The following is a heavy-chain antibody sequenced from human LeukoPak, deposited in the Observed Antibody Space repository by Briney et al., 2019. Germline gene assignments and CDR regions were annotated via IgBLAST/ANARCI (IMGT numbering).Heavy chain of an antibody. CDR1: GGSISSYY. D-gene: IGHD6-13*01. J-gene: IGHJ6*03. V-gene: IGHV4-59*01. Sequence: SSETLSLTCTVSGGSISSYYWSWIRQPPGKGLEWIGYIYYSGSTNYNPSLKSRVTISVDTSENQFSLKLSSVTAADTAVYYCARVGSSWIYYYYYMDVWGKGTTVTVSS. CDR3: ARVGSSWIYYYYYMDV. CDR2: IYYSGST.